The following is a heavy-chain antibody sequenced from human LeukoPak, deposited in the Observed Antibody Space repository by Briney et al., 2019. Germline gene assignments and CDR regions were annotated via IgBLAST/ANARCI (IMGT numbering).Heavy chain of an antibody. J-gene: IGHJ4*02. Sequence: ASVKVSCKASGGTFSSYAISWVRQAPGQGLEWMGGIIPIFGTANYAQKFQGRVTITADESTSTAYMELSSLRSEDTAVYYCARAPNNLSGYVHNFDYWGQGTLVTVSS. CDR1: GGTFSSYA. CDR2: IIPIFGTA. D-gene: IGHD5-12*01. CDR3: ARAPNNLSGYVHNFDY. V-gene: IGHV1-69*13.